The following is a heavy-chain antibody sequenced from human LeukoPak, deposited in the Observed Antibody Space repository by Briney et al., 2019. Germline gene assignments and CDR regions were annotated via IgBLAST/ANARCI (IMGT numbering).Heavy chain of an antibody. CDR1: GYTFTSYG. V-gene: IGHV1-18*01. CDR2: ISAYNGNT. D-gene: IGHD3-16*01. J-gene: IGHJ6*01. CDR3: ASLDYVSYGMDV. Sequence: ASVTVSFTASGYTFTSYGISWVRQAPGQGLEWMGWISAYNGNTNYAQKLQGRVTMTTDTSTSTAYMELRSLRSDDTAVYYCASLDYVSYGMDVWGQGTTVTVSS.